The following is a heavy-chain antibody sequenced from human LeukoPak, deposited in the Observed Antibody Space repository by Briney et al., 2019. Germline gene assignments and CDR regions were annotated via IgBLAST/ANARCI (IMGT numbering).Heavy chain of an antibody. CDR3: AREDYYDTSSLNWFDP. CDR2: INPNSGGT. V-gene: IGHV1-2*02. CDR1: GYTFTGYY. D-gene: IGHD3-22*01. J-gene: IGHJ5*02. Sequence: GASVKVSCKASGYTFTGYYMHWVRQAPGQGLEWMGWINPNSGGTNYAQNFQGRVTMTRDTSISTAYMELSRLTSDDTAVYYCAREDYYDTSSLNWFDPWGQGTLVTVSS.